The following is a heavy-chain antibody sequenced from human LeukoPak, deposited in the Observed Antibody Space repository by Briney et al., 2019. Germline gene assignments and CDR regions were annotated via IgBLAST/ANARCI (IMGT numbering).Heavy chain of an antibody. CDR2: IIYSGST. CDR1: GGSISSGGYY. Sequence: SQTLSLTCTVSGGSISSGGYYWSWIRQHPGKGLEWIGHIIYSGSTNYNPSLKSRVTISVDTSKNQFSLKLSSVTAADTALYYCVRFSSSWSYFDCWGQGTLVTVSS. J-gene: IGHJ4*02. V-gene: IGHV4-61*08. D-gene: IGHD6-13*01. CDR3: VRFSSSWSYFDC.